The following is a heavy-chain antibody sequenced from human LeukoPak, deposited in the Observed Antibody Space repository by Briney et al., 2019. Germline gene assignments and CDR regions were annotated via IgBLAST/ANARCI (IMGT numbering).Heavy chain of an antibody. D-gene: IGHD3-9*01. V-gene: IGHV1-2*02. CDR3: ARDRLVTYYDILTGYYKTNYYYGMDV. Sequence: ASVKVSCKASGYTFTDYYMHWVRQAPGQGLEWMGWINPNSGGTNYAQKFQGRVTMTRDTSISTAYMELSRLRSDDTAVYYCARDRLVTYYDILTGYYKTNYYYGMDVWGQGTTVTVSS. CDR1: GYTFTDYY. CDR2: INPNSGGT. J-gene: IGHJ6*02.